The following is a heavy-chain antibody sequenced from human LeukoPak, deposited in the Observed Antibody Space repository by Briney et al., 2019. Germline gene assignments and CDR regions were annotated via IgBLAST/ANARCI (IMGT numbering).Heavy chain of an antibody. J-gene: IGHJ4*02. CDR1: GFTFSTYA. Sequence: GGSLRLSCAASGFTFSTYALSWVRQAPGKGLEGFIGISGSGVSTFYADSVKGRFTIYRDNSKNTLYLQMNSLRAEDTAVYYCATDGVGSRGYGDLDYWGQGTLVTVSS. V-gene: IGHV3-23*01. CDR3: ATDGVGSRGYGDLDY. D-gene: IGHD3-22*01. CDR2: ISGSGVST.